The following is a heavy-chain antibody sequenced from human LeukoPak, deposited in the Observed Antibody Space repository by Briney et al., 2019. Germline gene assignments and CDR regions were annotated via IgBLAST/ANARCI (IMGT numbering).Heavy chain of an antibody. D-gene: IGHD2-21*02. Sequence: SETLSLTCAVSGGSISSSNWWGWVRQPPGKGLEWIGEIYHSGSTNYNPSLKSRVTISVDKSKNQFSLKLSSVTAADTAVYYCARECGGDCAFDYWGQGTLVTVSS. CDR2: IYHSGST. J-gene: IGHJ4*02. CDR1: GGSISSSNW. V-gene: IGHV4-4*02. CDR3: ARECGGDCAFDY.